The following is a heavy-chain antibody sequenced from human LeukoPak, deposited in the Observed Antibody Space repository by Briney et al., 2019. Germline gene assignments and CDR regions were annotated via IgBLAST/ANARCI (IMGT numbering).Heavy chain of an antibody. CDR2: INPNRGDT. Sequence: ASVTVSCKASGYTFTGYYMHWVRQAPGKGREGVGWINPNRGDTNYAQKLQGRVTMTRDTSISTAYMELSRLRSDDTAVYYCARDWYCSSTSCYTYYYYYYMDVWGKGTTVTVSS. CDR3: ARDWYCSSTSCYTYYYYYYMDV. CDR1: GYTFTGYY. D-gene: IGHD2-2*02. V-gene: IGHV1-2*02. J-gene: IGHJ6*03.